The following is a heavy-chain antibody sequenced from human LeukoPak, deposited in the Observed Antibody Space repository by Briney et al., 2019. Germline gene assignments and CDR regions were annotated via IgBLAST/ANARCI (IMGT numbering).Heavy chain of an antibody. CDR1: GGSISSYY. D-gene: IGHD3-22*01. CDR3: ARGLFLSGYLDAFDL. CDR2: IYYSGST. Sequence: SETLSLTCTVSGGSISSYYWSWIRQPPGKGLEWIGYIYYSGSTNYNPSLKSRVTISVDTSKNQFSLKLSSVTAADTAVYYCARGLFLSGYLDAFDLWGQGTVVTVSS. J-gene: IGHJ3*01. V-gene: IGHV4-59*01.